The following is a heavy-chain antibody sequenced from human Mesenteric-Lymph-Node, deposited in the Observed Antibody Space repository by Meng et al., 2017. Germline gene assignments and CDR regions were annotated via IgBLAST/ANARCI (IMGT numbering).Heavy chain of an antibody. Sequence: VHRVESGGGWVKLAGSLGVSCAVFSFTFRDLYRNWIGQALGKVGELVSCISSSCSTMYYADTLKGRFTISMDNNKNSLYLEMNSLRSEDTAVYYCAKGTGDKDYWGQGTLVTVSS. J-gene: IGHJ4*02. CDR2: ISSSCSTM. CDR3: AKGTGDKDY. CDR1: SFTFRDLY. V-gene: IGHV3-11*01. D-gene: IGHD7-27*01.